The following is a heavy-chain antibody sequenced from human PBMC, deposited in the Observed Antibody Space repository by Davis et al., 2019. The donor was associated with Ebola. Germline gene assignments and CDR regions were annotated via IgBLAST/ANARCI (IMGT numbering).Heavy chain of an antibody. CDR3: ARDSSPRNLDI. Sequence: SETLSPTCTVSGDSISSGSYYWHWVRQPAGKGLEWIGHIYTSGSTNYNPSLRSRVTITADPSKNQFSLRLTSVTAADTAVYYCARDSSPRNLDIWGQGTLVTVSS. D-gene: IGHD1-14*01. J-gene: IGHJ3*02. CDR2: IYTSGST. CDR1: GDSISSGSYY. V-gene: IGHV4-61*09.